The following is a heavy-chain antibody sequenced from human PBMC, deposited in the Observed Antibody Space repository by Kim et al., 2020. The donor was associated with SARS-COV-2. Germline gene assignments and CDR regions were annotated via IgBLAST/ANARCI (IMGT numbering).Heavy chain of an antibody. CDR2: ISWNSGSI. CDR1: GFTFDDYA. V-gene: IGHV3-9*01. D-gene: IGHD4-17*01. CDR3: AKDISLYGGDRGPFDY. Sequence: GGSLRLSCAASGFTFDDYAMHWVRQAPGKGLEWVSGISWNSGSIGYADSVKGRFTISRDNAKNSLYLQMNSLRAEDTALYYCAKDISLYGGDRGPFDYWGQGTLVTVSS. J-gene: IGHJ4*02.